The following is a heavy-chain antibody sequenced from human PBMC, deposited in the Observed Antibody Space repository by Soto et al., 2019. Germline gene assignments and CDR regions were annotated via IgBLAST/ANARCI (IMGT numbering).Heavy chain of an antibody. CDR2: INSDGTTT. D-gene: IGHD2-2*01. CDR1: GITFSNTW. V-gene: IGHV3-74*01. J-gene: IGHJ6*02. CDR3: TTDGSYAHYV. Sequence: GGSLRLSCAASGITFSNTWMHWVRQVPGKGLVWVAYINSDGTTTTYADSVRGRFTISRDNAKNTVYLQMNSLGAEDTALYYCTTDGSYAHYVWGPGTAVTVYS.